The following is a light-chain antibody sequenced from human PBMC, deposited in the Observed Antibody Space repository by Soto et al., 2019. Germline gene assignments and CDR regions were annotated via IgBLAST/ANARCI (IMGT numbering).Light chain of an antibody. V-gene: IGLV2-14*03. J-gene: IGLJ1*01. CDR1: SSVVGGFNS. Sequence: QSVLTQPAPVSGSPGQSITISCTGTSSVVGGFNSVSWYQLRPGTAPKLILYDVVDRPSGVSYRFSGSKSGNTASLTISGLQAADEADYFCSSYTSTMTNVFGSGTKVTVL. CDR2: DVV. CDR3: SSYTSTMTNV.